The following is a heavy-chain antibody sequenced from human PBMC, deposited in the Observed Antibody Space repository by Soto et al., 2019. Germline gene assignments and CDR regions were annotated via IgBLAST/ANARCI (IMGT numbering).Heavy chain of an antibody. D-gene: IGHD1-26*01. CDR2: IRTKSEGETT. CDR1: GFSFSSAW. J-gene: IGHJ4*02. V-gene: IGHV3-15*07. CDR3: TTGSVEGY. Sequence: EVQLLESGGGLVKPGGSLRLSCAASGFSFSSAWMNWVRQAPGKGLEWVGRIRTKSEGETTDYPAPVKGRSSISRDDSKTTLYLQMTSLKIEDTAVYFCTTGSVEGYWGQGTLVTVSS.